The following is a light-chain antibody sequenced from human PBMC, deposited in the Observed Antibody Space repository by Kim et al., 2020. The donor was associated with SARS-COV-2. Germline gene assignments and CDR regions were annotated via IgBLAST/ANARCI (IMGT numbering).Light chain of an antibody. CDR3: QQYNSQPYT. V-gene: IGKV1-5*01. CDR1: QSITRW. Sequence: YEGVGDRVTITCRASQSITRWVAWYQQKPGKAPKLLISDASSLKTGVPSRFSGSGFGTEFILTISSLQPDDFASYYCQQYNSQPYTFGQGTKLEI. CDR2: DAS. J-gene: IGKJ2*01.